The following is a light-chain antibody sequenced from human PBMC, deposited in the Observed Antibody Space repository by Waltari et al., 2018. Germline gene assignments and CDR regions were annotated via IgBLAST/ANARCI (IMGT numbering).Light chain of an antibody. CDR1: ERVSKF. J-gene: IGKJ4*01. Sequence: VLLTQSPATLSLSPGQTATISCRASERVSKFFAWYQQKPGQPPRLLIYDASTRAPGIPARFSGSGFGTDFTLTISSLEPEDFAVYYCQQRKNWHLTFGGGTRVE. CDR3: QQRKNWHLT. V-gene: IGKV3-11*01. CDR2: DAS.